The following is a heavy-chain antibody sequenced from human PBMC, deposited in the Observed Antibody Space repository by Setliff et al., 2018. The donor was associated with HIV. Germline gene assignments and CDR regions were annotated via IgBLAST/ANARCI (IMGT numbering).Heavy chain of an antibody. V-gene: IGHV4-61*09. J-gene: IGHJ5*02. D-gene: IGHD3-10*02. CDR3: ARARSALLCNNLFDP. CDR2: IYTSGST. CDR1: GGSISSGSYY. Sequence: PSETLSLTCTVSGGSISSGSYYWGWIRQPAGKGLEWIGHIYTSGSTNYNPSLKSRVTISVDTSKNQFSLNLSSATAADTAGYYCARARSALLCNNLFDPWGQGALVTVSS.